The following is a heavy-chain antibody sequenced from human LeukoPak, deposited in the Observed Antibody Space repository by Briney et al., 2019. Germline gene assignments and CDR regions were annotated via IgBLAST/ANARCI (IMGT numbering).Heavy chain of an antibody. J-gene: IGHJ6*03. CDR3: ARVGGYSHGPYYYYMDV. Sequence: PGGSLRLSCAASGFTFSSYWMHWVRQAPGKGLVWVSRINSDGSSTSYADSVKGRFTISRDNAKNTLYLQMNSLRAEDTAVYYCARVGGYSHGPYYYYMDVWGKGTTVTVSS. D-gene: IGHD5-18*01. CDR1: GFTFSSYW. CDR2: INSDGSST. V-gene: IGHV3-74*01.